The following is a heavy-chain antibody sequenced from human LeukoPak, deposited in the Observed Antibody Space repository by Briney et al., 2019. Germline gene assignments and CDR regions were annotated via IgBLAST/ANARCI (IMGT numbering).Heavy chain of an antibody. D-gene: IGHD3-3*01. CDR2: IYYSGST. V-gene: IGHV4-59*01. Sequence: SETLSLTCTVSGGSISSYYWSWIRQPPGKGLEWIGYIYYSGSTNYNPSLKSRVTISVDTSKNQFSLKLSSVTAADTAVYYCARATHITIFGVPSYYFDYWGQGTLVTVSS. J-gene: IGHJ4*02. CDR1: GGSISSYY. CDR3: ARATHITIFGVPSYYFDY.